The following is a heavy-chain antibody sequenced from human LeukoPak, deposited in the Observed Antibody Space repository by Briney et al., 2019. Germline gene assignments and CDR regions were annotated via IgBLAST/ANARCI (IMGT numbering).Heavy chain of an antibody. V-gene: IGHV1-8*01. CDR3: ARVYCSGGSCYYLGAFDI. Sequence: ASVKVSCKASGYTFTSYDINWVRQATGQGLEWMGWMNPNSGNTGYAQKFQGRVTMTRNTSISTAYMELSSLRSEDTAVYYCARVYCSGGSCYYLGAFDIWGQGTMVPSLQ. J-gene: IGHJ3*02. CDR2: MNPNSGNT. D-gene: IGHD2-15*01. CDR1: GYTFTSYD.